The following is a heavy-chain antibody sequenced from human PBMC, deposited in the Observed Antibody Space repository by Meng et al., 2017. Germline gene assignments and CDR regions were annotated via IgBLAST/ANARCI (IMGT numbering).Heavy chain of an antibody. CDR2: IIPIFGTA. V-gene: IGHV1-69*01. CDR1: GGTFSSYA. D-gene: IGHD6-13*01. Sequence: GQLVQAGAEVKKPGSSVKVPCKASGGTFSSYAISWVRQAPGQGLEWMGGIIPIFGTANYAQKFQGRVTITADESTSTAYMELSSLRSEDTAVYYCARDSDSSSWYDYFGYWGQGTLVTVSS. J-gene: IGHJ4*02. CDR3: ARDSDSSSWYDYFGY.